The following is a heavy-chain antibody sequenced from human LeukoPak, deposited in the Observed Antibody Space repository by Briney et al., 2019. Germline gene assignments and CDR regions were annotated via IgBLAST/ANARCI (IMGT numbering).Heavy chain of an antibody. D-gene: IGHD3-10*01. J-gene: IGHJ3*02. V-gene: IGHV3-7*01. CDR1: GFTFSSRDW. CDR3: ARVHLLLWFGELSGGEDAFDI. Sequence: GGSLRLSCVASGFTFSSRDWMTWVRQAPGKGLEWVANIKQDGSEKYYVDSVKGRFTISRDNAKNSLYLQMNSLRAEDTAVYYCARVHLLLWFGELSGGEDAFDIWGQGTMVTVSS. CDR2: IKQDGSEK.